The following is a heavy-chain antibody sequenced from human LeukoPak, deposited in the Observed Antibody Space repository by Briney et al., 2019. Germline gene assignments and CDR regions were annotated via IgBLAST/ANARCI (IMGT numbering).Heavy chain of an antibody. Sequence: SVKVSCKASGGTFSSYAISWVRQAPGQGLEWMGRIIPILGIANYAQKFQGRVTITADKSTSTAYMELSSLRSEDTAVYYCARDRSVAGTGHYFDYWGQGTLVPVSS. V-gene: IGHV1-69*04. CDR2: IIPILGIA. CDR3: ARDRSVAGTGHYFDY. J-gene: IGHJ4*02. CDR1: GGTFSSYA. D-gene: IGHD6-19*01.